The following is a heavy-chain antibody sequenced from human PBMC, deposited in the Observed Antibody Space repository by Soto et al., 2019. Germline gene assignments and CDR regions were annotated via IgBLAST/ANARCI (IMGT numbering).Heavy chain of an antibody. CDR2: IKQDGSEK. D-gene: IGHD3-3*01. V-gene: IGHV3-7*01. CDR3: VRVLRFLEWVNFDY. J-gene: IGHJ4*02. Sequence: GGSLRLSCAASGFTFSSYWMSWVRQAPGKGLEWVANIKQDGSEKYYVDSVKGRFTISRDNAKNSLYLQMNSLRAEDTAVYYCVRVLRFLEWVNFDYWGQGTLVTVSS. CDR1: GFTFSSYW.